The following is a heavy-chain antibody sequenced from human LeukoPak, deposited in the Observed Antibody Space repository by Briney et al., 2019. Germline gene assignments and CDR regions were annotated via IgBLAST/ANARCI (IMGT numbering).Heavy chain of an antibody. D-gene: IGHD4-23*01. CDR1: GFTFSSYG. CDR3: AREVVSPTPRYLDF. Sequence: PGGSLRLSCAASGFTFSSYGMSWVRQAPGRGLEWVSTVNWNGVNTAYIDSVKGRFTISRDNAKNTLFLQMNSLRAEDTALYYCAREVVSPTPRYLDFWGQGTLVTVSS. CDR2: VNWNGVNT. V-gene: IGHV3-20*04. J-gene: IGHJ4*02.